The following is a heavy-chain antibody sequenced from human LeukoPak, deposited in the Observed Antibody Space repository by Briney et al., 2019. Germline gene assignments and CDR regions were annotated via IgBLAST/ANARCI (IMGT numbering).Heavy chain of an antibody. V-gene: IGHV3-48*01. CDR2: ISSSSSTI. Sequence: PGGSLRLSCAASGFTFSSYSMTWVRQAPGKGLEWVSYISSSSSTIYYADSVKGRFTISRDNSKNTLYLQMNSLRAEDTAVYYCARGENYYGMDVWGQGTTVTVSS. CDR1: GFTFSSYS. CDR3: ARGENYYGMDV. J-gene: IGHJ6*02.